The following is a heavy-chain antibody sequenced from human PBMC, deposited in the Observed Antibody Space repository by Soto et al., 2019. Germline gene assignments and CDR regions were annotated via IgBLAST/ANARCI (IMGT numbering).Heavy chain of an antibody. Sequence: GGSLRLSCAASGFTFDDYAMHWVRQAPGKGLEWVSLISGDGGSTYYADSVKGRFTISRDNSKNSLYLQMNSLRTEDTAFYYCSKDKVRYFDFWSGYYYWGQGTLVTVSS. CDR1: GFTFDDYA. CDR3: SKDKVRYFDFWSGYYY. D-gene: IGHD3-3*01. J-gene: IGHJ4*02. CDR2: ISGDGGST. V-gene: IGHV3-43*02.